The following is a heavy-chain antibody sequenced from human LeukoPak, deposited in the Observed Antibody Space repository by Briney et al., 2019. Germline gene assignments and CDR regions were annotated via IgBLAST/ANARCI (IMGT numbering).Heavy chain of an antibody. CDR2: ISSSSSYI. Sequence: GGSLRLSCAASGFTFSSYSMNWVRQAPGKGLEWVSSISSSSSYIYYADSVKGRFTISRDNAKNSLYLQMNSLRAEDTAVYYCARGKRGYPDGSDYWGQGTLVTVSS. J-gene: IGHJ4*02. CDR1: GFTFSSYS. CDR3: ARGKRGYPDGSDY. D-gene: IGHD5-18*01. V-gene: IGHV3-21*01.